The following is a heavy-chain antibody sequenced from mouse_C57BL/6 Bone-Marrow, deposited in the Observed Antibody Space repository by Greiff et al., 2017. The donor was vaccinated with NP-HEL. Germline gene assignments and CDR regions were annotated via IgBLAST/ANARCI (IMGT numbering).Heavy chain of an antibody. Sequence: QVQLQQPGAELVKPGASVKLSCKASGYTFTSYWMHWVKQRPGQGLEWIGMIHPNSGSTNYNEKFKSKATLTVDKSSSTAYTQLSILTSEDSAVYYWAPGDDGYPYAMDYWGQGTAVTVSS. CDR1: GYTFTSYW. CDR2: IHPNSGST. CDR3: APGDDGYPYAMDY. V-gene: IGHV1-64*01. J-gene: IGHJ4*01. D-gene: IGHD2-3*01.